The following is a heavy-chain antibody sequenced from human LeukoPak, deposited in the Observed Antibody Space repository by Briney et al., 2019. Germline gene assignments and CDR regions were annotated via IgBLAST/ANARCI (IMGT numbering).Heavy chain of an antibody. CDR2: ISTSSSTI. CDR3: AKLARGLRNACDI. D-gene: IGHD5-12*01. V-gene: IGHV3-48*02. J-gene: IGHJ3*02. CDR1: EFLQCFYR. Sequence: PGGSVRLLCSVCEFLQCFYRVKCLRQAPGKGLEWVSYISTSSSTIYYADSVKGRFTISRDNAKNSLYLQMNSLRDDDTAVYDSAKLARGLRNACDICGQGTMVAVSS.